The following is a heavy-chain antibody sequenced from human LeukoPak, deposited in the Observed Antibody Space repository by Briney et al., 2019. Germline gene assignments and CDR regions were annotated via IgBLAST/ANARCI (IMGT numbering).Heavy chain of an antibody. Sequence: GRSLRLSCAASGFTFDDYAMHWVRQAPGEGLEWVSGIRWNSGSIDYADSVKGRFTISRDNAKNSLYLQMNSLRAEDTALYYCAKELLTMVTIQAPFDYWGQGTLVTVSS. J-gene: IGHJ4*02. V-gene: IGHV3-9*01. CDR3: AKELLTMVTIQAPFDY. D-gene: IGHD5-24*01. CDR1: GFTFDDYA. CDR2: IRWNSGSI.